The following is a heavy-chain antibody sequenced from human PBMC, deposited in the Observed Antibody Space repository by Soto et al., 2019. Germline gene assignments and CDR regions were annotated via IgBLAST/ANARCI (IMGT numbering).Heavy chain of an antibody. CDR2: IYPGDSDT. Sequence: VDALKISCQGSGYSFTSYWIGWVRPLPGKGLEWMGIIYPGDSDTRYSPSFQGQVTISADKSISTAYLQWSSLKASDTAMYYCARQREARIAVAGNVDFDYWGQGTLVTVSS. J-gene: IGHJ4*02. D-gene: IGHD6-19*01. CDR1: GYSFTSYW. CDR3: ARQREARIAVAGNVDFDY. V-gene: IGHV5-51*01.